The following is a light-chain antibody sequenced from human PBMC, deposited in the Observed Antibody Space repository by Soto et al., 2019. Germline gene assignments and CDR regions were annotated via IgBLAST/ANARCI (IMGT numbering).Light chain of an antibody. CDR2: GAS. CDR1: QSVTSTY. CDR3: QQYDSYSST. Sequence: IVLTQSPGTLSLSPGDRATLSCRASQSVTSTYLAWYQQKPGQAPRLLIYGASSRATGIPDRFSGSGSGTDFTLTIRRLEPEDFAVYYCQQYDSYSSTFGQGTRLEIK. V-gene: IGKV3-20*01. J-gene: IGKJ5*01.